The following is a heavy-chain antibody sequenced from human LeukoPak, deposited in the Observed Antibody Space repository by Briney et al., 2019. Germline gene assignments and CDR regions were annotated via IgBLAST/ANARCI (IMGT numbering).Heavy chain of an antibody. V-gene: IGHV4-59*01. CDR1: TGSISHYY. Sequence: SETLSLICTVSTGSISHYYWSWIRQPPGKGLEWIGYIYYSGSTNYNPSLKSRVTISVDTSKNHFSLKLSSVTAADTAVYYCARENYYNTSGVTDYWGQGTLVTVSS. J-gene: IGHJ4*02. CDR2: IYYSGST. CDR3: ARENYYNTSGVTDY. D-gene: IGHD3-22*01.